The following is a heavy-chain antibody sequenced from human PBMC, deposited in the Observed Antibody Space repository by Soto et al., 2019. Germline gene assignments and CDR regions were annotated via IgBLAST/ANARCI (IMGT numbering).Heavy chain of an antibody. CDR1: GYTFTSYG. Sequence: SVKVSCKASGYTFTSYGISWVRQAPGQGLEWMGWISAYNGNTNYAQKLQGRVTMTTDTSTSTAYMELRSLRSDDTAVYYCARRSVTTVGYYYYGMDVWGQGTTVTVSS. CDR2: ISAYNGNT. D-gene: IGHD4-4*01. V-gene: IGHV1-18*01. CDR3: ARRSVTTVGYYYYGMDV. J-gene: IGHJ6*02.